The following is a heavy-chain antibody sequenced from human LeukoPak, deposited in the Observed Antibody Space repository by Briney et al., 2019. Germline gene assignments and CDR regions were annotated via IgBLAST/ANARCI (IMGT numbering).Heavy chain of an antibody. Sequence: SETLSLTCTVSGGSISSYCWSWIRQPPGKGLEWIGYIYYSGSTNYNPSLKSRVTISVDTSKNQFSLKLSSVTAADTAVYYCARDRGGYDYDYWGQGTLVTVSS. CDR3: ARDRGGYDYDY. V-gene: IGHV4-59*01. D-gene: IGHD5-12*01. J-gene: IGHJ4*02. CDR1: GGSISSYC. CDR2: IYYSGST.